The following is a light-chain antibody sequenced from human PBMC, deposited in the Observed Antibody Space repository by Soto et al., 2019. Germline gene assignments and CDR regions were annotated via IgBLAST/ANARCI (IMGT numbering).Light chain of an antibody. Sequence: QSALTQPPSASGSPGQSVTISCTGTKNDIGVYDFVSWYQHHPGKAPRLIIYEVVQRPSGVPDRFSGSKSGNTASLTVSGLQAAVGADYFCKSYAGSNTYVFGSGTKLTV. CDR2: EVV. J-gene: IGLJ1*01. CDR1: KNDIGVYDF. V-gene: IGLV2-8*01. CDR3: KSYAGSNTYV.